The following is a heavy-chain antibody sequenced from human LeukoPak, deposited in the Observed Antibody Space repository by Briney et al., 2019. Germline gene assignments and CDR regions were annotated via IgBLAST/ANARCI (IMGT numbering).Heavy chain of an antibody. CDR2: MNPNSGNT. J-gene: IGHJ5*02. CDR1: GYTFTSYD. CDR3: ARDLPQFDYGDYEVWFDP. Sequence: ASVKVSCKASGYTFTSYDINWVRQATGQGLEWMGWMNPNSGNTGYAQKFQGRVTMTTDTSTSTAYMELRSLRSDDTAVYYCARDLPQFDYGDYEVWFDPWGQGTLVTVSS. V-gene: IGHV1-8*02. D-gene: IGHD4-17*01.